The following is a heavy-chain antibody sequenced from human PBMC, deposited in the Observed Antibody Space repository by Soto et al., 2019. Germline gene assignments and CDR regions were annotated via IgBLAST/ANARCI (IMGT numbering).Heavy chain of an antibody. V-gene: IGHV3-23*01. CDR1: GFTFSSYA. CDR3: AKGGYSSSWSHFDY. D-gene: IGHD6-13*01. J-gene: IGHJ4*02. CDR2: ISGSGGST. Sequence: PVGSLRLSCAASGFTFSSYAMSWVRQARGKGLEWVSAISGSGGSTYYADSVKGRFTISRDNSKNTLYLQMNSLRAEDTAVYYCAKGGYSSSWSHFDYWGQGTLVTVSS.